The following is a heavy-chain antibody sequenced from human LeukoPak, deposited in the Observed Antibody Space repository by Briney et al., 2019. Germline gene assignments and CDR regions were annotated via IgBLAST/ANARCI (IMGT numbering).Heavy chain of an antibody. CDR1: GGSLSGYY. J-gene: IGHJ4*02. CDR3: ARGPLGSSSPGY. D-gene: IGHD6-13*01. V-gene: IGHV4-34*01. CDR2: INHSGST. Sequence: SETLSLTCAVYGGSLSGYYWSWIRQPPGKGLEWIGEINHSGSTNYNPSLKSRVTISVDTSKNQFSLKLSSVTAADTAVYYCARGPLGSSSPGYWGQGTLVTVSS.